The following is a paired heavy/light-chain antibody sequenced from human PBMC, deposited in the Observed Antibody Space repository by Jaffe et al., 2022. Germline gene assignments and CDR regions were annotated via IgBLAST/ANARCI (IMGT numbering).Heavy chain of an antibody. CDR2: IIPILGIA. V-gene: IGHV1-69*02. CDR1: GGTFSSYT. J-gene: IGHJ5*02. D-gene: IGHD3-9*01. Sequence: QVQLVQSGAEVKKPGSSVKVSCKASGGTFSSYTISWVRQAPGQGLEWMGRIIPILGIANYAQKFQGRVTITADKSTSTAYMELSSLRSEDTAVYYCARVAGRNYDILTGYLLGNWFDPWGQGTLVTVSS. CDR3: ARVAGRNYDILTGYLLGNWFDP.
Light chain of an antibody. CDR3: GTWDSSLSAFYV. J-gene: IGLJ1*01. V-gene: IGLV1-51*01. CDR2: DNN. CDR1: SSNIGNNY. Sequence: QSVLTQPPSVSAAPGQKVTISCSGSSSNIGNNYVSWYQQLPGTAPKLLIYDNNKRPSGIPDRFSGSKSGTSATLGITGLQTGDEADYYCGTWDSSLSAFYVFGTGTKVTVL.